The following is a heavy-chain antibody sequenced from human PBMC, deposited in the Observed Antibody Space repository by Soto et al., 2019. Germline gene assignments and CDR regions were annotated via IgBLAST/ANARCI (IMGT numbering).Heavy chain of an antibody. D-gene: IGHD5-18*01. CDR3: ACGIQLEYYYGMDV. CDR1: GYTFTGYY. CDR2: INPNSGGT. J-gene: IGHJ6*02. Sequence: ASVKVSCKASGYTFTGYYMHWVRQAPGQGLEWMGWINPNSGGTNYAQKFQGWVTMTRDTSISTAYMELSRLRSDDTAVYYCACGIQLEYYYGMDVWGQGTKVTVYS. V-gene: IGHV1-2*04.